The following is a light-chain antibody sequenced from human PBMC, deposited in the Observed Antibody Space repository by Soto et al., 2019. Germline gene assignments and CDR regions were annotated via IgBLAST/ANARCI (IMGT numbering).Light chain of an antibody. Sequence: QSALTQPPSASGSPGQSVTISCTGTSSDVGAYNYVSWYQQHPGKAPKLMIYDVSKRPSGVPDRFSASKSGNTASLTVSGLQADDEADYYCVSYAGSKNVFGTGTKVTVL. CDR3: VSYAGSKNV. CDR2: DVS. J-gene: IGLJ1*01. V-gene: IGLV2-8*01. CDR1: SSDVGAYNY.